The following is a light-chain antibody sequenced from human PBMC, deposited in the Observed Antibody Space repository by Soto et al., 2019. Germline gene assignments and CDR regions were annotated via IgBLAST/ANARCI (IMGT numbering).Light chain of an antibody. CDR3: SSYSSGSTRDV. V-gene: IGLV2-14*03. J-gene: IGLJ1*01. CDR2: DVS. CDR1: TSDIGGHES. Sequence: QSALTQPASVSGSPGQSITVSCTGSTSDIGGHESVAWYQQHPGKAPKLIIYDVSKRPLGVSDRFSGSKSGNTASLTISGLQAADEAEYHCSSYSSGSTRDVFGSGTKVTVL.